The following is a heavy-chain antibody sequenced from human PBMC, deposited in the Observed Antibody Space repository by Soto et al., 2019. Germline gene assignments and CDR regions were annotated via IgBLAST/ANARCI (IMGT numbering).Heavy chain of an antibody. D-gene: IGHD6-6*01. CDR3: AKSSSSSSRYKDYYYYGMDV. CDR1: GFTFSSNA. J-gene: IGHJ6*02. Sequence: EVQLLESGGGFVQPGGSLRLSCAASGFTFSSNAMSWVRQAPGKGLEWVTAISGSGYSTYYADSVKGRFTISRDNSKNTLYLQMNSLRAEDTAVYYCAKSSSSSSRYKDYYYYGMDVWGQGTTVTVSS. CDR2: ISGSGYST. V-gene: IGHV3-23*01.